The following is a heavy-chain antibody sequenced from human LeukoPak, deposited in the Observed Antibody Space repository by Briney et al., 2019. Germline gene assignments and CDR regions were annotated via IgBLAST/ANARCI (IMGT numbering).Heavy chain of an antibody. CDR2: IIPIFGTA. J-gene: IGHJ5*02. Sequence: ASVKVSCKASGYTFTSYGISWVRQAPGQGLEWMGGIIPIFGTANYAQKFQGRVTITTDESTSTAYMELSSLRSEDTAVYYCARDGELELRSGLDPWGQGTLVTVSS. CDR3: ARDGELELRSGLDP. V-gene: IGHV1-69*05. CDR1: GYTFTSYG. D-gene: IGHD1-7*01.